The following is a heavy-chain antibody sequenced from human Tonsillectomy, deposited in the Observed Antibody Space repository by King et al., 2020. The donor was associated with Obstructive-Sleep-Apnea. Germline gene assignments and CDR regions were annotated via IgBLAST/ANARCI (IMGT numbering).Heavy chain of an antibody. D-gene: IGHD3-22*01. V-gene: IGHV1-46*03. J-gene: IGHJ3*02. Sequence: VQLVESGAEVKKPGASVKVSCKASGYTFTSYYMHWVRQAPGQGLEWMGIINPSGGSTSYAQKFQGRVTMTRDTATSTVYMELSSLRSEDTAVYYCARERWKWDSSGYPDAFDIWGQGTMVTVSS. CDR1: GYTFTSYY. CDR2: INPSGGST. CDR3: ARERWKWDSSGYPDAFDI.